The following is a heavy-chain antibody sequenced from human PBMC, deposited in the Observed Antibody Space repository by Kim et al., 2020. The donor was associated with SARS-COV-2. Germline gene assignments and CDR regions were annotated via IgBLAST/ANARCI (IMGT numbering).Heavy chain of an antibody. CDR2: N. Sequence: NEYAVSVKSRITINADTPKNQFSLQLNSVTPEDTAVYYCAKGWLVRGFDSWGQGTRVTVSS. CDR3: AKGWLVRGFDS. D-gene: IGHD6-19*01. V-gene: IGHV6-1*01. J-gene: IGHJ4*02.